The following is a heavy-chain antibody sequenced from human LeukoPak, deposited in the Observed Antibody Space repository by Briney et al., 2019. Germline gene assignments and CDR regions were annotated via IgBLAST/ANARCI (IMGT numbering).Heavy chain of an antibody. J-gene: IGHJ4*02. CDR3: AKDVPPNS. CDR2: ISFDGSNE. CDR1: GVTFSNYA. D-gene: IGHD2-2*01. V-gene: IGHV3-30*18. Sequence: GGSLRLSCAASGVTFSNYAMHWVRQAPGKGLEWVTVISFDGSNEYYADSVKGRFTISRDNSNNTLSLQMNSLRAEDTAVYYCAKDVPPNSWGQGTLVTVSS.